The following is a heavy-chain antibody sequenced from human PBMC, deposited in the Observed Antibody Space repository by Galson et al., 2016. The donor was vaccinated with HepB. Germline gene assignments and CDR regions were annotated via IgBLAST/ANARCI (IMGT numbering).Heavy chain of an antibody. D-gene: IGHD3-10*01. J-gene: IGHJ4*02. Sequence: SLRLSCAASGFTFSSYAMYWVRQAPGEGLEWVALITYDGIYKYYADSVKGRFIISRDNSKNAVFLQMNSLRADDTAIYYCAKLGVRVATGGVDYWGQGTLVTVSS. CDR1: GFTFSSYA. CDR3: AKLGVRVATGGVDY. V-gene: IGHV3-30*04. CDR2: ITYDGIYK.